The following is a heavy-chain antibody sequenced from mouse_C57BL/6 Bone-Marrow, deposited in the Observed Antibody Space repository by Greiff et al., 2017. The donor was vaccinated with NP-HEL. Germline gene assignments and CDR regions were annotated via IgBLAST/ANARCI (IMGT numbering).Heavy chain of an antibody. CDR3: TTVVAKDWFAY. D-gene: IGHD1-1*01. CDR2: IDPENGDT. J-gene: IGHJ3*01. CDR1: GFTITDDY. V-gene: IGHV14-4*01. Sequence: EVQLQQSGAELVRPGASVKLSCTASGFTITDDYMHWVKQRPEQGLEWIGWIDPENGDTEYASKFQGKATITADTSSNTAYLQLSSLTSEDTAVYYCTTVVAKDWFAYWGQGTLVTVSA.